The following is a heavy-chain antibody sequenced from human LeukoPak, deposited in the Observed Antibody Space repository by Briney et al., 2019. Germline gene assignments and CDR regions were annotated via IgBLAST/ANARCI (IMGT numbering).Heavy chain of an antibody. J-gene: IGHJ4*02. CDR3: ARGSSSGEDIVVVVAALPYFDY. Sequence: SETLSLTCAVYGGSFSGYNWSWIPQPPGQGLEWIGEINHSGSTYYNPSLNSRVTTSVDTSKSQYSLKLCSVTAADTAVYYCARGSSSGEDIVVVVAALPYFDYWGQGTLVTVSS. CDR1: GGSFSGYN. V-gene: IGHV4-34*01. D-gene: IGHD2-15*01. CDR2: INHSGST.